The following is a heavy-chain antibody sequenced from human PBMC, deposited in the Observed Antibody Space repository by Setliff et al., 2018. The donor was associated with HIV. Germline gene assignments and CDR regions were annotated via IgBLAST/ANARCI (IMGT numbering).Heavy chain of an antibody. Sequence: SETLSLTCTVSGGSISRGDYYWNWIRQPAGKGLEWIGHIYTSGSTSGSTYYNPSLKCRVIISVDMSKNQFSLNLNSVTAADTAVYYCARDSGWWQIDYWGQGTLVTVSS. CDR3: ARDSGWWQIDY. J-gene: IGHJ4*02. CDR2: IYTSGSTSGST. D-gene: IGHD6-19*01. CDR1: GGSISRGDYY. V-gene: IGHV4-61*09.